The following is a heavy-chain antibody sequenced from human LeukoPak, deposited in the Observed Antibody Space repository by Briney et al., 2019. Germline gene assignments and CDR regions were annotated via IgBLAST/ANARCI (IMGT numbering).Heavy chain of an antibody. CDR2: IYYSGST. Sequence: GSLRLSCAASGFTFSSYSMNWVRQPPGKGLEWIGSIYYSGSTYYNPSLKSRVTISVDTSKNQFSLKLSSVTAADTAVYYCARDAGHQLSRRNYYAMDVWGQGTTVTVSS. D-gene: IGHD2-2*01. CDR3: ARDAGHQLSRRNYYAMDV. CDR1: GFTFSSYSMN. J-gene: IGHJ6*02. V-gene: IGHV4-39*02.